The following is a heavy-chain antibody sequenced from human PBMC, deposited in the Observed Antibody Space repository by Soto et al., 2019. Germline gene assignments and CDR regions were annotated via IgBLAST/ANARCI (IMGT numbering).Heavy chain of an antibody. Sequence: QVQLVESGGGVVQPGRSLRLSCAASGFTFSNYGVHWVRQAPGKGLEWVAVISSDGSEKYYADSVKGRFTISRDNSKNLLYLQMNSLRGEDTAVYYCAKGGIEQWLVAGFDYWGQGTLVTVSS. CDR2: ISSDGSEK. CDR3: AKGGIEQWLVAGFDY. V-gene: IGHV3-30*18. CDR1: GFTFSNYG. J-gene: IGHJ4*02. D-gene: IGHD6-19*01.